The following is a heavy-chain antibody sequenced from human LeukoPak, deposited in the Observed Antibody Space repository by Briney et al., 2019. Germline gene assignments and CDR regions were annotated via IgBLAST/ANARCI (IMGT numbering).Heavy chain of an antibody. J-gene: IGHJ5*02. Sequence: GASVKVSCKASGYTFTSYGISWVRQAPGQGLEWMGWISAYNGNTNYAQKLQGRVTMTTDTSTSTAYMELRSLRSDDTAVYYCARVSGTMVRGVGMLYWFDPWGQGTLVTVSS. CDR2: ISAYNGNT. D-gene: IGHD3-10*01. CDR3: ARVSGTMVRGVGMLYWFDP. CDR1: GYTFTSYG. V-gene: IGHV1-18*01.